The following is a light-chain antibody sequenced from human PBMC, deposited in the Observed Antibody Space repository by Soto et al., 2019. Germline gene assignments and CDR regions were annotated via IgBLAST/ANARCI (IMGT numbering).Light chain of an antibody. V-gene: IGKV1-17*01. Sequence: DIQMTQSPSSLSASVGDRVTITCRASQGIRNDLGWYQQKPGKAPKRLIYAASSLQSWVPSRFSGNGSRTEFTLTISSLQPEEFATYYCQPTNTFPYTFGQGTKLEI. J-gene: IGKJ2*01. CDR1: QGIRND. CDR3: QPTNTFPYT. CDR2: AAS.